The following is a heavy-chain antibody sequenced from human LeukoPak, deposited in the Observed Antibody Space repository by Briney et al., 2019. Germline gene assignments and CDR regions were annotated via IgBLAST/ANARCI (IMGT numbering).Heavy chain of an antibody. CDR1: GFTFSSYA. V-gene: IGHV3-23*01. D-gene: IGHD6-13*01. CDR2: ISGSGGST. J-gene: IGHJ4*02. CDR3: AKDRSGGSSWYSFDY. Sequence: GGSLRLSCAASGFTFSSYAMSWVRQAPGKGLEWVSTISGSGGSTYYADSVKGRFTISRDDSKNTMYLQMNSLRAEDTAVYYCAKDRSGGSSWYSFDYWGQGTLVTVSS.